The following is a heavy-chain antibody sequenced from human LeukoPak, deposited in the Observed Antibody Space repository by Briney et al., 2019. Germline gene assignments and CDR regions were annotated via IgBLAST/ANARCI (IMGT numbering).Heavy chain of an antibody. CDR1: GFTFSSYG. D-gene: IGHD6-13*01. V-gene: IGHV3-48*01. J-gene: IGHJ4*02. CDR3: ARISPSAGDF. Sequence: GGSLRLSCAASGFTFSSYGMSWVRQAPGKGLEWVSYISSSGSTVYYADSVKGRFTISRDNAKNSLFLQMNSLRVEDTAVYYCARISPSAGDFWGQGTLVTVSS. CDR2: ISSSGSTV.